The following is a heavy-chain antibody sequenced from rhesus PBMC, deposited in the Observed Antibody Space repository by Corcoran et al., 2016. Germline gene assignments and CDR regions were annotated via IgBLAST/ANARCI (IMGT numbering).Heavy chain of an antibody. CDR1: GGSISDSYR. Sequence: QVQLQESGPGVVKPSETLSLTCAVSGGSISDSYRWSWIRQPPGKGLEWIGYIYGSITSPNYNPSLKSRVTISKETSKNQFSLKLSSVTAADTAVYYCARESSGYSLYYFDYWGQGVLVTVSS. CDR3: ARESSGYSLYYFDY. D-gene: IGHD5-24*01. CDR2: IYGSITSP. V-gene: IGHV4S10*01. J-gene: IGHJ4*01.